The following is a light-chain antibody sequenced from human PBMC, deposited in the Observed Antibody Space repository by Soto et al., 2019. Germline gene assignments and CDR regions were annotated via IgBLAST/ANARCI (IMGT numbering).Light chain of an antibody. CDR2: DTS. V-gene: IGLV7-46*01. Sequence: QTVVTQEPSLTVSPGGTVTLTCDSSTGAVTSGHYPYWFQQKPGQAPRTLIYDTSNKHSWTPARFSGSLLGGKAALTLSGAQPEDEAEYYCLLSYSSADVFGTGSKVTVL. J-gene: IGLJ1*01. CDR1: TGAVTSGHY. CDR3: LLSYSSADV.